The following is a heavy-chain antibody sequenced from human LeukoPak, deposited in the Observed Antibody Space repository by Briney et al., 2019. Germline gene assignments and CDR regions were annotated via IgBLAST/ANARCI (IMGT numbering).Heavy chain of an antibody. D-gene: IGHD1-26*01. V-gene: IGHV3-23*01. CDR2: ISGSGGST. J-gene: IGHJ6*03. CDR1: GFTFSSYA. CDR3: AKGSGSFSSYYYYMDV. Sequence: GGSLRLSCPASGFTFSSYAMSWVRQAPGKGLEWVSAISGSGGSTYYADSVKGRFALPRDSSENTLYLQMNGLRAQDTAVYFCAKGSGSFSSYYYYMDVWGEGTTVTVSS.